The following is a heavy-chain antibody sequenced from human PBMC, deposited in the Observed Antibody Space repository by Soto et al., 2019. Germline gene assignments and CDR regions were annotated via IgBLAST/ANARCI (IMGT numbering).Heavy chain of an antibody. CDR3: ARLPSISGRYYFDY. J-gene: IGHJ4*02. D-gene: IGHD1-1*01. CDR2: IYPADSDT. V-gene: IGHV5-51*01. CDR1: GYTFSTYW. Sequence: GESLKISCTVSGYTFSTYWIGWVRQMPGKGLECMGIIYPADSDTRYSPSFQGQVSISVDQSITTAYLEWSSLKASDSAIYYCARLPSISGRYYFDYWGQGXLVTVSS.